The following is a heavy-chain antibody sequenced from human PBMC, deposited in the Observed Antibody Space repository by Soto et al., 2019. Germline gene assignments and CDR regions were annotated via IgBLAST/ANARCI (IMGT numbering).Heavy chain of an antibody. CDR2: IIPIFGTA. V-gene: IGHV1-69*13. CDR1: GGTFSSYA. D-gene: IGHD1-7*01. J-gene: IGHJ6*02. Sequence: SVKVSCKASGGTFSSYAISWVRQAPGQGLEWMGGIIPIFGTANYAQRFQGRVTITADESTSTAYMELSSLRSEDTAVYYCALAKELQDYGMDVWGQGTTVTVSS. CDR3: ALAKELQDYGMDV.